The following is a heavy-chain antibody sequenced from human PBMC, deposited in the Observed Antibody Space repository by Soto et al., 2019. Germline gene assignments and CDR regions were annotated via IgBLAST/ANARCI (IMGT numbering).Heavy chain of an antibody. CDR2: IIPIFGTA. J-gene: IGHJ4*01. V-gene: IGHV1-69*13. CDR3: ARGLTRPYYYHRSGYYPNSYFDY. CDR1: GGTFSSYA. D-gene: IGHD3-22*01. Sequence: SVKVSCKASGGTFSSYAISWVRQAPGQGLEWMGGIIPIFGTANYAQKFQGRVTITADESTSTAYMELSSLRSEDTAVYYCARGLTRPYYYHRSGYYPNSYFDYWS.